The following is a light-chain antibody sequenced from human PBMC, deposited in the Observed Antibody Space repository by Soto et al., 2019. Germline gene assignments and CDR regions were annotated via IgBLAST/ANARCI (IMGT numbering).Light chain of an antibody. V-gene: IGKV1-6*01. CDR1: QGIRND. CDR2: AAS. CDR3: LQDFNYPLT. J-gene: IGKJ4*01. Sequence: ATQITQSPSSLSASVGDRVTITCRASQGIRNDLGWFQQKPGKAPKLLIYAASNLQSGVPSRFSGSGSGTDFTLTISSLQPEDFATYYCLQDFNYPLTFGGGTKVYIK.